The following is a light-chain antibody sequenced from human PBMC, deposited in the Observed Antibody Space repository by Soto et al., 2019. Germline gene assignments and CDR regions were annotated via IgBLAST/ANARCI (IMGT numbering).Light chain of an antibody. CDR2: EVS. CDR3: SSYTSSSTLAV. CDR1: SSDVGGYNY. Sequence: QFALTQPASVSGSPGQSITISCTGTSSDVGGYNYVSWYQQHPGKAPKLMIYEVSNRPSGVSNRFSGSKSGNTASLTISGLQAEDEADYYCSSYTSSSTLAVFGTGTKVTVL. V-gene: IGLV2-14*01. J-gene: IGLJ1*01.